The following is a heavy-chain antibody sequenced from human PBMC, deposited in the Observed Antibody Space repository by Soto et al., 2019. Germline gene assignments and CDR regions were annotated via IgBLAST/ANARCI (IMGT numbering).Heavy chain of an antibody. CDR1: GFTLSDHY. Sequence: PGGSLRLSCAGSGFTLSDHYIDWVRQAPGKGLEWVGRIKSKTDGGTTDYAAPVKGRFTISRDDSKTTLYLQMNSLKTEDTAVYYCTTYLGTAQYVYWSDLWGQGTVVT. J-gene: IGHJ5*02. V-gene: IGHV3-15*01. D-gene: IGHD2-21*02. CDR2: IKSKTDGGTT. CDR3: TTYLGTAQYVYWSDL.